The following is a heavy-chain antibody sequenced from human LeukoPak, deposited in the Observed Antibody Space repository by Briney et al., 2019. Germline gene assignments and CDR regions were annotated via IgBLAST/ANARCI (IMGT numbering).Heavy chain of an antibody. Sequence: PSETLSLTCTVSGASISRSTYYWGWIRLPPGKGLGWIGNIYYSGKIYYNPSLKSRVTISLDTSKNQFSLRLSSVTAADTAVYYCARFETASGWYFDSWGQGTLVTVSS. CDR2: IYYSGKI. J-gene: IGHJ4*02. D-gene: IGHD6-19*01. V-gene: IGHV4-39*07. CDR1: GASISRSTYY. CDR3: ARFETASGWYFDS.